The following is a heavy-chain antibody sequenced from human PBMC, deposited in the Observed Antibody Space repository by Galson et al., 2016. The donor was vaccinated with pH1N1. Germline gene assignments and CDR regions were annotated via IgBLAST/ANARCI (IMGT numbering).Heavy chain of an antibody. J-gene: IGHJ6*02. CDR3: AKDIGYCSSTSCQYYYYYGMDV. D-gene: IGHD2-2*01. CDR1: GFTFSSYA. CDR2: ISGSGGST. Sequence: SGFTFSSYAMSWVRQAPGKGLEWVSAISGSGGSTYYADSVKGRFTISRDNSKNTLYLQMNSLRAEDTAVYYCAKDIGYCSSTSCQYYYYYGMDVWGQGTTVTVSS. V-gene: IGHV3-23*01.